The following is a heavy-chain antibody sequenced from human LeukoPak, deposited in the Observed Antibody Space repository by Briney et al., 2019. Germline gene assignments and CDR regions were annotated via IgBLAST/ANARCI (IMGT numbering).Heavy chain of an antibody. CDR1: GFTFSSHS. V-gene: IGHV3-48*02. D-gene: IGHD6-13*01. J-gene: IGHJ4*02. CDR2: ISDSSSNI. Sequence: GGSLRLSCAASGFTFSSHSMNWVRQAPGKGLDWVSYISDSSSNIYYADSVKGRFTISRDNAKNSLYLQMNSLRDEDTAVYFCARDLSGYSSTYAYWGQGTLVTVSS. CDR3: ARDLSGYSSTYAY.